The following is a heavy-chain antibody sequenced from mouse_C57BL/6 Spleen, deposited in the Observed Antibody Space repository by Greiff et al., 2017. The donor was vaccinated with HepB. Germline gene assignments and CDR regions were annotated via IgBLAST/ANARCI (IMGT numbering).Heavy chain of an antibody. J-gene: IGHJ2*01. Sequence: VQLQQPGAELVKPGASVKMSCKASGYTFTSYWITWVKQRPGQGLEWIGDIYPGSGSTNYNEKFKSKATLTVDTSSSTAYMQLSSLTSEDSAVYYCARSVTTVSDFDYWGQGTTLTVSS. V-gene: IGHV1-55*01. CDR1: GYTFTSYW. D-gene: IGHD1-1*01. CDR2: IYPGSGST. CDR3: ARSVTTVSDFDY.